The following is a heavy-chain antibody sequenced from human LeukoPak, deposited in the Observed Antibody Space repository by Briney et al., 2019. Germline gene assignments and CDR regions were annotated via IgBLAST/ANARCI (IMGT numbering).Heavy chain of an antibody. J-gene: IGHJ4*02. D-gene: IGHD3-22*01. CDR1: GGSISSYY. Sequence: PSETLSLTCTVSGGSISSYYWSWIRQPAGKGLEWIGRIYTSGSTNYSPSLKSRVTMSVDTSKNQFSLKLSSVTAADTAVYYCAAGIWQGYDSSGYYSHGYWGQGTLVTVSS. V-gene: IGHV4-4*07. CDR2: IYTSGST. CDR3: AAGIWQGYDSSGYYSHGY.